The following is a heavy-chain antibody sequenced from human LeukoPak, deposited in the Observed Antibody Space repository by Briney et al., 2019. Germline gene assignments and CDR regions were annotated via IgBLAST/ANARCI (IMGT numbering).Heavy chain of an antibody. V-gene: IGHV1-2*02. Sequence: ASVKVSCKASGYTFTDYYIHWVRQAPGQGLERMGWINPNSGDTNYARKFQGRVTMTRDKSISTAYMELSRLRSDDTAVYYCARDFWVVPAAMEVYFDYWGQGTLVTVSS. CDR2: INPNSGDT. CDR3: ARDFWVVPAAMEVYFDY. CDR1: GYTFTDYY. J-gene: IGHJ4*02. D-gene: IGHD2-2*01.